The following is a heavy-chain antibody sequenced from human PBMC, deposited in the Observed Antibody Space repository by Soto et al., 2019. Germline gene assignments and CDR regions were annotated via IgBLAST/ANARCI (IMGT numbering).Heavy chain of an antibody. J-gene: IGHJ6*02. Sequence: GGSLRLSCAASGFTFSSYGMHWVRQAPGKGLEWVAVIWYDGSNKYYADSVKGRFTISRDNSKNTLYLQMNSLRAEDTAVYYCARALGTSSSQKLYYYYYYGMDVWGQGTKVTVSS. CDR3: ARALGTSSSQKLYYYYYYGMDV. D-gene: IGHD6-13*01. CDR2: IWYDGSNK. V-gene: IGHV3-33*01. CDR1: GFTFSSYG.